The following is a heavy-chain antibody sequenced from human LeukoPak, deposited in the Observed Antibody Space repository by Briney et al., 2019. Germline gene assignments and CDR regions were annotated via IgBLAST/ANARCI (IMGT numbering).Heavy chain of an antibody. Sequence: GGSLRLSCAACGFTFSSYEMNWVRQAPGKGLEWVSYISSSGSTIYYADSVKGRFTISRDNSKNTLYLQMNSLRAEDTAVYYCAKDRGFGEATGWFDPWGQGTLVTVSS. CDR1: GFTFSSYE. CDR3: AKDRGFGEATGWFDP. V-gene: IGHV3-48*03. CDR2: ISSSGSTI. J-gene: IGHJ5*02. D-gene: IGHD3-10*01.